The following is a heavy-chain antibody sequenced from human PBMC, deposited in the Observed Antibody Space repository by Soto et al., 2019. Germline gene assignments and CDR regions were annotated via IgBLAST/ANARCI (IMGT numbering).Heavy chain of an antibody. CDR3: ARGLNGYLHYFDY. J-gene: IGHJ4*02. D-gene: IGHD5-18*01. V-gene: IGHV1-18*01. CDR2: INAYNGNT. Sequence: GASVKVSCKASGYTFTSYGISWVRQAPGQGLEWMGWINAYNGNTNYAQKFQGRVTITRDTSASTAYMELSSLRSEDTAVYYCARGLNGYLHYFDYWGQGTPVTSPQ. CDR1: GYTFTSYG.